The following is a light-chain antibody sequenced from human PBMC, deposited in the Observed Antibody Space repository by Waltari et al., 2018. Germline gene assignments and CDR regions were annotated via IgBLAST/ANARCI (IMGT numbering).Light chain of an antibody. J-gene: IGKJ4*01. Sequence: DIQMTQSPSSLSASVGDRVTITCRASQSISSYLNWYQQKPGKAPKLPIYAASSLQRGVPSRFIGSGSGTDFTLTISSLQPEDFATYYCQQSYSTPLTFGGGTKVEIK. CDR3: QQSYSTPLT. CDR1: QSISSY. V-gene: IGKV1-39*01. CDR2: AAS.